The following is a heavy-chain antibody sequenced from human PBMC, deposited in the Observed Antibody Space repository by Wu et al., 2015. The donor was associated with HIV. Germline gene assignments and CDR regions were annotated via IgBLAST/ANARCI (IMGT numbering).Heavy chain of an antibody. CDR1: KYNITELS. CDR2: INSISGGT. CDR3: ARERMADWYCDL. V-gene: IGHV1-2*02. D-gene: IGHD2-8*01. Sequence: QVHLIQSGTEVKKPGASVKVSCKVSKYNITELSTHWVRQGPGKGLEWMGCINSISGGTNYAQKLQGRVTMAWDTSIKTAYMELTRLKSDDTAVYYCARERMADWYCDLWGRGTLVTVSS. J-gene: IGHJ2*01.